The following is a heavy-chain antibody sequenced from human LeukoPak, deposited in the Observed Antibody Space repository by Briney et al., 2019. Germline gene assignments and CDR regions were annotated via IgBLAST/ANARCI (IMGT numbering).Heavy chain of an antibody. Sequence: GGSLRLSCAASGFTFSSYSMNWVRQAPGKGLEWVSSIGSSSSIIYYADSVKGRFTISRDNAKKSLYLQMKSLRAEDTAVYYCARDRSSGWYENWFDPWGQGTLVTVSS. V-gene: IGHV3-21*01. J-gene: IGHJ5*02. CDR3: ARDRSSGWYENWFDP. CDR1: GFTFSSYS. CDR2: IGSSSSII. D-gene: IGHD6-19*01.